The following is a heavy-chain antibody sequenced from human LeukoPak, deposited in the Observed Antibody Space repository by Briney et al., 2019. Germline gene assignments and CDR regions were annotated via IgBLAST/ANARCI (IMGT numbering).Heavy chain of an antibody. J-gene: IGHJ5*02. Sequence: SETLSLTCTVSCGSISSYYWSWIRQPPGKGLEWIGYIYYSGSTNYNPSLKSRVTISVDTSKNQFSLKLSSVTAADTAVYYCARGGRSRLSPGWFDPWGQGTLVTVSS. CDR3: ARGGRSRLSPGWFDP. D-gene: IGHD3-16*01. CDR1: CGSISSYY. V-gene: IGHV4-59*01. CDR2: IYYSGST.